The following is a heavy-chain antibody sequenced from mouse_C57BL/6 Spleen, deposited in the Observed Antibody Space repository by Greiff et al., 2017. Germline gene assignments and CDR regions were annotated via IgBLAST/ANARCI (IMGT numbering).Heavy chain of an antibody. V-gene: IGHV3-6*01. D-gene: IGHD1-1*01. CDR2: ISYDGSN. CDR3: ARDYYYGSSYWYFGG. Sequence: VQLQQSGPGLVKPSPSLSLTCSVTGYSITSGYYWNWIRQFPGNKLEWMGYISYDGSNNYNPSLKNRISITRDTSKNQFFLKLNSVTTEDTATYYCARDYYYGSSYWYFGGWGTGTTVTAAS. J-gene: IGHJ1*03. CDR1: GYSITSGYY.